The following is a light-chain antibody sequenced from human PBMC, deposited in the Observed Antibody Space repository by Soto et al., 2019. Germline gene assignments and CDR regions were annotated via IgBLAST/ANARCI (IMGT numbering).Light chain of an antibody. CDR3: AAWDDSLNGREV. CDR2: YDD. Sequence: QSVLTQPPSVSEAPRQRVTISCCESSSYIGNNAVNWYQQLPGKAPKLLIYYDDLLPSGVSDRFSGSKSGTSASLAIIGLQSEDEADYYCAAWDDSLNGREVFGTGTKLTVL. CDR1: SSYIGNNA. J-gene: IGLJ1*01. V-gene: IGLV1-36*01.